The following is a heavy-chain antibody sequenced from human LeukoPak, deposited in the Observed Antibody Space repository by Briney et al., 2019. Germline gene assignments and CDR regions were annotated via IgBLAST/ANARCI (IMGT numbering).Heavy chain of an antibody. J-gene: IGHJ4*02. CDR2: ISVSGGTT. CDR3: AKTRGYSGYDSFDY. D-gene: IGHD5-12*01. Sequence: GGSLRLTCAASGFTFSNYALTWVRQAPGKGLEWVSTISVSGGTTHYADSVKGRFTVSRDNSKNTLYLQMNSLRAEDTAVYYCAKTRGYSGYDSFDYWGQGTLVTVSS. CDR1: GFTFSNYA. V-gene: IGHV3-23*01.